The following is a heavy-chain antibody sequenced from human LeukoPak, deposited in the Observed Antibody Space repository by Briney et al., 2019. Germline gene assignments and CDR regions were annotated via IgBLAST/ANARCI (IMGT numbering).Heavy chain of an antibody. CDR1: GGSFSGYY. J-gene: IGHJ4*02. D-gene: IGHD2-21*01. Sequence: SETLSLTCAVYGGSFSGYYWSWIRQPPGKGLECIGYIDYSGSTNYNPSLKSRVTISVDTSKNQFSLKLTSVTAADTALYYCARGFCADEICQVFTNWGQGILVTVSS. V-gene: IGHV4-59*01. CDR3: ARGFCADEICQVFTN. CDR2: IDYSGST.